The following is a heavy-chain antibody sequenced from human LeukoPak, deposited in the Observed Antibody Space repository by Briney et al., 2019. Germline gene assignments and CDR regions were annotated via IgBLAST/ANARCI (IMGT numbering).Heavy chain of an antibody. Sequence: SETLSLTCAISGAPISDYHWSWIRQSPGKGLEWIGVISNSGSTSYNPSLKSRVAISRDTSKNQLSLNVSSVAAADTAVYYCARRGFFDYWGQGTLATVSS. J-gene: IGHJ4*02. CDR1: GAPISDYH. CDR2: ISNSGST. CDR3: ARRGFFDY. V-gene: IGHV4-59*08.